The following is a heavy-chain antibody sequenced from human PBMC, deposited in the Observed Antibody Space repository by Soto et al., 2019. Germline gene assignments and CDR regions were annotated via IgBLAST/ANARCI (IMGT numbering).Heavy chain of an antibody. D-gene: IGHD4-17*01. J-gene: IGHJ5*02. CDR3: AHRTATVTWWFDP. V-gene: IGHV2-5*02. CDR1: GFSLTTREVG. CDR2: IYWDDDT. Sequence: QITLKESGPTLVKPTQTLTLTCTFSGFSLTTREVGVGWIRQPPGKPLEWLALIYWDDDTGYSPSLKSSLAITKHTSKHQVVLTMSNLDTADTGTYFCAHRTATVTWWFDPWGQGTLVTVSS.